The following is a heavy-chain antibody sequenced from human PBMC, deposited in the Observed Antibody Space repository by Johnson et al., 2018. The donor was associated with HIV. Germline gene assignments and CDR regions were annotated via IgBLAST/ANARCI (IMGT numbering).Heavy chain of an antibody. Sequence: VQLVESGGGLVQPGGSLRLSCAASGFTFSSYAMHWVRQAPGKGLEYVSAISSNGGSTYYANSVKGRFTISRDNSKNTLYLQMGSLRAEDMAVYYCARSRGPMRKDAFDIWGQGTKVTVSS. CDR1: GFTFSSYA. CDR3: ARSRGPMRKDAFDI. V-gene: IGHV3-64*01. J-gene: IGHJ3*02. D-gene: IGHD3-10*01. CDR2: ISSNGGST.